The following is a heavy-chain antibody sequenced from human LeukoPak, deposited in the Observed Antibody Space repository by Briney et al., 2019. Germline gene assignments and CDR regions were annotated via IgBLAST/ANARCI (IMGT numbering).Heavy chain of an antibody. CDR2: IYYSGST. Sequence: PSETLSLTCTVSGGSISSGDYYWSWIRQPPGKGLEWIGYIYYSGSTYYNPSLKGRVTISVDTSKNQFSLKLSSVTAADTAVNYCARDIWFGELSPDWGQGTLVTVSS. J-gene: IGHJ4*02. CDR1: GGSISSGDYY. V-gene: IGHV4-30-4*01. CDR3: ARDIWFGELSPD. D-gene: IGHD3-10*01.